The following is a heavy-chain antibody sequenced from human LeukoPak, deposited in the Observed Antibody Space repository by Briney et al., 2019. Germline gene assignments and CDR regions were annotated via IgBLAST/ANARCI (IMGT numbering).Heavy chain of an antibody. CDR2: IWNDGGHK. V-gene: IGHV3-33*01. CDR1: GFTFSRNG. J-gene: IGHJ5*02. Sequence: PGGSLRLSCVGSGFTFSRNGMHWVRQAPGKGLEWVAVIWNDGGHKLYADSVKGRFTVSRDNSKNTVYLQMNSLRDEDTAVYYCASRSINWYRGNNWFDPWGQGTLVTVSS. CDR3: ASRSINWYRGNNWFDP. D-gene: IGHD1/OR15-1a*01.